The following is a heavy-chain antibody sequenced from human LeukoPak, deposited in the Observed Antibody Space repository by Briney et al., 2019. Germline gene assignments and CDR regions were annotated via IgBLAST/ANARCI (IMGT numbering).Heavy chain of an antibody. CDR1: GGSISSYY. CDR3: ASQRGNFDY. D-gene: IGHD3-16*01. V-gene: IGHV4-59*08. Sequence: SETLSLTCTVSGGSISSYYWSWIRQPPGKGLEWIGYNYYSGSTNYNPSLKSRVTISVDTSKNQFSLKLSSVTAADTAVYYCASQRGNFDYWGQGTLVTVSS. J-gene: IGHJ4*02. CDR2: NYYSGST.